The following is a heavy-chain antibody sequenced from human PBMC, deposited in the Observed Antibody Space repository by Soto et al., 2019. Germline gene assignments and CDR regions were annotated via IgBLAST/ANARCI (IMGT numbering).Heavy chain of an antibody. V-gene: IGHV2-5*02. CDR2: IYWDDDK. D-gene: IGHD4-17*01. Sequence: QITLKESGPTLVKPTQTLTLTCTFSGFSLSTSGVGVGWIRQPPGKALEWLALIYWDDDKRYSPSLKSRLTITKDTAKNQVVLTMTNMDPVDTATYYCAHVRTTVTTCAADPWGQGTLVTVSS. J-gene: IGHJ5*02. CDR1: GFSLSTSGVG. CDR3: AHVRTTVTTCAADP.